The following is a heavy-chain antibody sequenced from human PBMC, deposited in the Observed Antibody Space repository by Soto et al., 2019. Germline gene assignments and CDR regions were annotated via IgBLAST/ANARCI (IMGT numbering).Heavy chain of an antibody. Sequence: QVQLVQSGAEVKKPGASVKVSCKASGYTFTSYGISWLRQAPGQGLEWMGWISTYNGNTNYLQNFQGRVTMTTDTSTSTAYMDLRSLRSDATAVYYCVSERYCTSGVCYPYWGQGTLVTVSS. D-gene: IGHD2-8*01. CDR3: VSERYCTSGVCYPY. CDR2: ISTYNGNT. V-gene: IGHV1-18*01. CDR1: GYTFTSYG. J-gene: IGHJ4*02.